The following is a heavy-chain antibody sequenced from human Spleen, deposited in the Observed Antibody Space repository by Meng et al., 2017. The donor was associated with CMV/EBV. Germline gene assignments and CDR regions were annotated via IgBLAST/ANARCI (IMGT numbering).Heavy chain of an antibody. CDR1: GFTFSGSA. V-gene: IGHV3-73*01. J-gene: IGHJ4*02. D-gene: IGHD1-26*01. CDR2: IRSKANSYAT. Sequence: GESLKISCAASGFTFSGSAMHWVRQASGKGLEWVGRIRSKANSYATAYAASVKGRFTISRDDSKNTAYLQMNSLKTEDTAVYYCLRWDYPNWGQGTLVTVSS. CDR3: LRWDYPN.